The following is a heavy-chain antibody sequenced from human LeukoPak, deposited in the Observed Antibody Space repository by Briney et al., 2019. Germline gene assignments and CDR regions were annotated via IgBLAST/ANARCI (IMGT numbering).Heavy chain of an antibody. Sequence: GGSLRLSCAASGFIFSSYAMSWVRQAPGKGLEWVSTISGSGGSTYYADSVKGRFTISRDNSKNTVYLQMNSLRAEDTAVYYCARGWDTAMPLDAFDIWGQGTMVTVSS. J-gene: IGHJ3*02. D-gene: IGHD5-18*01. V-gene: IGHV3-23*01. CDR1: GFIFSSYA. CDR3: ARGWDTAMPLDAFDI. CDR2: ISGSGGST.